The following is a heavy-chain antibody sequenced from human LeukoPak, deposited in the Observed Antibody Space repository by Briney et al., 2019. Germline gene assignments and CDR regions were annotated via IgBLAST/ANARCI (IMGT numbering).Heavy chain of an antibody. D-gene: IGHD6-13*01. CDR3: ARDIHSSSWYYFDY. Sequence: KASQTLSLTCTVSGGSISSGGYYWSWIRQPPGKGLEWIGYIYHSGSTYYNLSLKSRVTISVDRSKNQFSLKLSSVTAADTAVYYCARDIHSSSWYYFDYWGQGTLVTVSS. V-gene: IGHV4-30-2*01. CDR1: GGSISSGGYY. CDR2: IYHSGST. J-gene: IGHJ4*02.